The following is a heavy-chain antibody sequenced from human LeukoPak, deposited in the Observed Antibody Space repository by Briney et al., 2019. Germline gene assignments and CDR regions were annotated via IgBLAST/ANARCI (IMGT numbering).Heavy chain of an antibody. CDR2: ISRSATTI. Sequence: GGSLRLSCAASGFTFSSYEMNWVRQAPGKGLEWVSSISRSATTIYYADSVKGRFTISRDNAKNSLYLQMNSLRAEDTAVYYCAELGITVIGGVWGKGTTVTISS. CDR1: GFTFSSYE. D-gene: IGHD3-10*02. V-gene: IGHV3-48*03. J-gene: IGHJ6*04. CDR3: AELGITVIGGV.